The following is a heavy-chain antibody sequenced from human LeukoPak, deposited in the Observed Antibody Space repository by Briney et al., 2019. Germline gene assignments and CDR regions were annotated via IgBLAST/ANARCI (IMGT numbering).Heavy chain of an antibody. V-gene: IGHV3-23*01. CDR3: AKVDRVGTVTTYDY. CDR1: GFTFSSYG. Sequence: GGSLRLSCAASGFTFSSYGMHWVRQAPGKGLEWVSAISGSGGSTYYADSVKGRFTISRDNSKNTLYLQMNSLRAEDTAVYYCAKVDRVGTVTTYDYWGQGTLVTVSS. D-gene: IGHD4-17*01. CDR2: ISGSGGST. J-gene: IGHJ4*02.